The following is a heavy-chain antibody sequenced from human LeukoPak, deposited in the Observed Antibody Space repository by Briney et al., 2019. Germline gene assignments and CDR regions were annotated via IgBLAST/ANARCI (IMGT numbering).Heavy chain of an antibody. V-gene: IGHV1-8*01. D-gene: IGHD3-3*01. CDR2: MNPNSGNT. CDR3: ARVLRFLEWSTQIYYFDY. J-gene: IGHJ4*02. Sequence: GASVKVSCKASGYIFVTSDINWVRQAAGQGLEWMGWMNPNSGNTGYAQKFQGRVTITRNTSISTAYMELSSLRSEDTAVYYCARVLRFLEWSTQIYYFDYWGQGTLVTVSS. CDR1: GYIFVTSD.